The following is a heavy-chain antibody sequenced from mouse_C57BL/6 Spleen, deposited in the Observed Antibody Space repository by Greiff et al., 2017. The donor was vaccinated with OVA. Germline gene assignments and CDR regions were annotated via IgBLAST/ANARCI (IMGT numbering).Heavy chain of an antibody. CDR3: TRYYGSSYTWFAY. J-gene: IGHJ3*01. V-gene: IGHV1-15*01. CDR1: GYTFTDYE. Sequence: VKLVESGAELVRPGASVTLSCKASGYTFTDYEMHWVKQTPVHGLEWIGAIDPETGGTAYNQKFKGKAILTADKSSSTAYMELRSLTSEDSAVYYCTRYYGSSYTWFAYWGQGTLVTVSA. D-gene: IGHD1-1*01. CDR2: IDPETGGT.